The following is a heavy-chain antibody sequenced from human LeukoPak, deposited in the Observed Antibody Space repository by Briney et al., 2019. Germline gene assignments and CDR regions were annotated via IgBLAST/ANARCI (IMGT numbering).Heavy chain of an antibody. D-gene: IGHD6-13*01. V-gene: IGHV4-34*01. Sequence: PSETLSLTCAVYGGSFSGYYWSWIRQPPGKGLEWIGEINHSGSTNYNPSLKSRVTISVDTSKTQFSLKLSSVTAADTAVYYCAKTRIAAAGSGDFDYWGQGTLVTVSS. J-gene: IGHJ4*02. CDR3: AKTRIAAAGSGDFDY. CDR1: GGSFSGYY. CDR2: INHSGST.